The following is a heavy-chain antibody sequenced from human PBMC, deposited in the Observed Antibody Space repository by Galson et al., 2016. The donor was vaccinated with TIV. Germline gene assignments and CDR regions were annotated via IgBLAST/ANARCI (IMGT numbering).Heavy chain of an antibody. J-gene: IGHJ4*02. CDR3: AREKMSVSQFWANFDY. V-gene: IGHV3-7*01. CDR2: IKHDESEI. D-gene: IGHD3-16*01. CDR1: GFTFSNYW. Sequence: SLRLSCAASGFTFSNYWMSWVRQAPGKGLEWVANIKHDESEIYYVDSVKGRFSIFRDNAKNSLYLQMCSLRAEDTAVYYCAREKMSVSQFWANFDYWGAGALVTDSS.